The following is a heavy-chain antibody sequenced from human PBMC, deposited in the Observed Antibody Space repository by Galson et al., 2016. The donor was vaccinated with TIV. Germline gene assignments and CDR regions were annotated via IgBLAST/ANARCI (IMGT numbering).Heavy chain of an antibody. D-gene: IGHD2-2*01. J-gene: IGHJ5*02. V-gene: IGHV3-11*01. CDR1: GFDFSGYY. CDR2: IGSSGSPI. CDR3: ARERIVLSAAVPRTNWFDH. Sequence: SLRLSCAASGFDFSGYYMSWVRQAPGKGLEWISYIGSSGSPIVYADSVTGRFTISRDNAKNSVYLQMNSPRVEDTAVYYCARERIVLSAAVPRTNWFDHWGQGALVTVSS.